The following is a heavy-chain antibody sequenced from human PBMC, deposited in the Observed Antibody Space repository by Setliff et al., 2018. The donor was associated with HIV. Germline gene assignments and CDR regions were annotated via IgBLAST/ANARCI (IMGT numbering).Heavy chain of an antibody. Sequence: SETLSLPCTVSAGSFSSYHWSWIRHRAGQGLEWIGHIYASGSTKYNPSLESRVTMSVDTSRTQFSLKLRSVTAADTAVYYCARVGASGVPSTMDYYYYMDVWGKGTTVTVSS. V-gene: IGHV4-4*07. J-gene: IGHJ6*03. CDR3: ARVGASGVPSTMDYYYYMDV. CDR2: IYASGST. D-gene: IGHD3-10*01. CDR1: AGSFSSYH.